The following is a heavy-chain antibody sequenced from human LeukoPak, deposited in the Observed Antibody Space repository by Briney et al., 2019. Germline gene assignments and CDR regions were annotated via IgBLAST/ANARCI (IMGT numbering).Heavy chain of an antibody. V-gene: IGHV5-51*01. Sequence: GESLKISCKGSGYNFPNYWIAWVRQIPGKGLEWMGIINPSDFDTRYSPPFQGQVTISADSSINTAYLQWSSLRASDTAMYFCARASGRYCSGGSCYSGDYWGQGTLVTVSS. CDR1: GYNFPNYW. J-gene: IGHJ4*02. CDR3: ARASGRYCSGGSCYSGDY. D-gene: IGHD2-15*01. CDR2: INPSDFDT.